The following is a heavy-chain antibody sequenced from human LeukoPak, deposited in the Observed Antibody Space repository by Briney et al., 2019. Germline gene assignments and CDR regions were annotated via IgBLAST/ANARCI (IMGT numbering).Heavy chain of an antibody. CDR3: ARVPSSGYSSGWYSY. V-gene: IGHV3-21*01. CDR1: GFTFSSYS. D-gene: IGHD6-19*01. Sequence: PGGSLRLSCAASGFTFSSYSMNWVRQAPGKGLEWVSSISSSSSYIYYADSVKGRFTISRDNAKNSLYLQMNGLRAEDTAVYYCARVPSSGYSSGWYSYWGQGTLVTVSS. CDR2: ISSSSSYI. J-gene: IGHJ4*02.